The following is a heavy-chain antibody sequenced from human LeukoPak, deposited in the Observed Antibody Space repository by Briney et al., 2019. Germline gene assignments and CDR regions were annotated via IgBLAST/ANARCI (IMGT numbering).Heavy chain of an antibody. V-gene: IGHV1-69*05. D-gene: IGHD5-18*01. Sequence: GASVKVSCTASGGTFSSYAISWVRQAPGQGLEWMGGIIPIFGTANYAQKFQGRVTITTDESTSTAYMELSSLRSEDTAVYYCARDGDTAMVEIYYYYMDVWGKGTTVTVSS. CDR2: IIPIFGTA. J-gene: IGHJ6*03. CDR3: ARDGDTAMVEIYYYYMDV. CDR1: GGTFSSYA.